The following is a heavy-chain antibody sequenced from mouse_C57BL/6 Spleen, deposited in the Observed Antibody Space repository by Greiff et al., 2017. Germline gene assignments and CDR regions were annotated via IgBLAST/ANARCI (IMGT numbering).Heavy chain of an antibody. D-gene: IGHD3-3*01. CDR1: GYSITSGYY. CDR2: ISYDGSN. J-gene: IGHJ2*01. V-gene: IGHV3-6*01. CDR3: ARAGTYYFDY. Sequence: EVQRVESGPGLVKPSQSLSLTCSVTGYSITSGYYWNWIRQFPGNKLAWMGYISYDGSNNYNPSLKNRISITRDTSKNQFFLKLNSVTTEDTATYYCARAGTYYFDYWGQGTTLTVSS.